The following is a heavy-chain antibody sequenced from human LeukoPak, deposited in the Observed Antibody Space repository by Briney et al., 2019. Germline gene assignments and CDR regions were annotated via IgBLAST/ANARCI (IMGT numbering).Heavy chain of an antibody. CDR1: GYTFTSYG. V-gene: IGHV1-18*01. CDR2: ISAYNGDT. D-gene: IGHD1-14*01. J-gene: IGHJ2*01. CDR3: ARSGLRTFWYIDL. Sequence: ASVTVSCKASGYTFTSYGFSWVRQAPGQGLEWMGWISAYNGDTTYAQYLQGRVTMTTDTSTSTAYMELRSLRSDDTAVYYCARSGLRTFWYIDLWGRGTLVTVSS.